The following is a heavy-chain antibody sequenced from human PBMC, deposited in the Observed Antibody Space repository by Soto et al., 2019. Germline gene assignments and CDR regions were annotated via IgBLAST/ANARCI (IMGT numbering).Heavy chain of an antibody. CDR1: GFTFYYAW. CDR2: IKSEPGGGTT. Sequence: EGQLKESGGGLVKPGGSLRLSCAASGFTFYYAWMAWVRQAPGKGLEWVGLIKSEPGGGTTDYAAPVKGRFTISRDDSKNTVYLQMNSLRGDDTALYYCVKNSGWFNTWGQGALVTVSS. V-gene: IGHV3-15*01. CDR3: VKNSGWFNT. J-gene: IGHJ5*02. D-gene: IGHD3-10*01.